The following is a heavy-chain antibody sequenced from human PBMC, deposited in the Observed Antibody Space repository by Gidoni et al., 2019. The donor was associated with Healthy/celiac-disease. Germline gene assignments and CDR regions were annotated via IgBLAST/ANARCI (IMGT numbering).Heavy chain of an antibody. CDR3: TTAPRGYSSGWGAFDI. CDR2: IKSKTDGGTT. V-gene: IGHV3-15*01. J-gene: IGHJ3*02. D-gene: IGHD6-19*01. Sequence: EVQLVESGGGLVKPGGSLKLSCAASGFTLRNAWLSWVRQAPGKGLEWVGRIKSKTDGGTTDYAAPVKGRFTISRDDSKNTLYLQMNSLKTEDTAVYYCTTAPRGYSSGWGAFDIWGQGTMVTVSS. CDR1: GFTLRNAW.